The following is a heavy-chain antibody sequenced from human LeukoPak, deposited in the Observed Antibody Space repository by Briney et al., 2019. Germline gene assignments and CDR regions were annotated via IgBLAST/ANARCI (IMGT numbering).Heavy chain of an antibody. CDR1: GFTFDDYT. CDR3: AKDKSQGFDY. CDR2: ISWDGGST. V-gene: IGHV3-43*01. Sequence: GGSLRLPCAASGFTFDDYTMHWVRRAPGEGLEWVSPISWDGGSTYYADSVKGRFTISRDNSKNSLYLQMNSLRTEDTALYYCAKDKSQGFDYWGQGTLVTVSS. J-gene: IGHJ4*02.